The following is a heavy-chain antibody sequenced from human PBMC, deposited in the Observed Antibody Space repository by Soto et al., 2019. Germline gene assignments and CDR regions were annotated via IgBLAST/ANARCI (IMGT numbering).Heavy chain of an antibody. CDR3: ARLYPPPVPAADYYYYGMDV. CDR1: GYSFTSYW. V-gene: IGHV5-10-1*01. D-gene: IGHD2-2*01. Sequence: GESLKISCKGSGYSFTSYWISWVRQMPGKGLEWMGRIDPSDSYTNYSPSFQGHVTISADKSISTAYLQWSSLKASDTAMYYCARLYPPPVPAADYYYYGMDVWGQGTTVTVSS. J-gene: IGHJ6*02. CDR2: IDPSDSYT.